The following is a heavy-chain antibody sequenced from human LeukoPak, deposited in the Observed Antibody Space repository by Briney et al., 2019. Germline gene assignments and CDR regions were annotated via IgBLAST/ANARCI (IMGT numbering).Heavy chain of an antibody. Sequence: GGSLRLSCAASGFTFSSYAMHWVRQAPGKGLEWVAVISYDGSNKYYADSVKGRFTISRDNSKNTLYLQMNSLRAEDTAVYYCARGKHIVVVTAIRRRDAFDIWGQGTMVTVSS. D-gene: IGHD2-21*02. CDR3: ARGKHIVVVTAIRRRDAFDI. J-gene: IGHJ3*02. CDR1: GFTFSSYA. V-gene: IGHV3-30-3*01. CDR2: ISYDGSNK.